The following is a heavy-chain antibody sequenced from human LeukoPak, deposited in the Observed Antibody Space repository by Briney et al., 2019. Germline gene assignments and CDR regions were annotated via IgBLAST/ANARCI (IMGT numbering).Heavy chain of an antibody. D-gene: IGHD5-18*01. Sequence: GGSLRLSCAASGFTFSSYAMSWVRQAPGKGLEWVSAISGSGGSTYYADSVKGRFTISRENSKNTLYLQMKRRRAEDTAVYYCAKGRLVDTAMVFDYWGQGTLVTVSS. CDR1: GFTFSSYA. CDR3: AKGRLVDTAMVFDY. J-gene: IGHJ4*02. V-gene: IGHV3-23*01. CDR2: ISGSGGST.